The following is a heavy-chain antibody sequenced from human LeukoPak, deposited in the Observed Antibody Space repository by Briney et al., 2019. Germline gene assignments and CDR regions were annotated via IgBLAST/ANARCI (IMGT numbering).Heavy chain of an antibody. CDR3: ARGDRRVGARLYYFDY. Sequence: ASVKVSCKASGYTFTDYYMHWVRQAPGQGLEWMGWIIPNSGGTNYAQKFQGRVTMTRDTSISTAYMELSRLRSDDTAVYYCARGDRRVGARLYYFDYWGQGTLVTVSS. J-gene: IGHJ4*02. V-gene: IGHV1-2*02. CDR2: IIPNSGGT. D-gene: IGHD1-26*01. CDR1: GYTFTDYY.